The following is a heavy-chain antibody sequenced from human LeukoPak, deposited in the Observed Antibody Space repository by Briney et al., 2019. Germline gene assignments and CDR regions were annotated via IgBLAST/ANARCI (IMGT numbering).Heavy chain of an antibody. CDR1: GGSISSYY. CDR2: IYYSGST. J-gene: IGHJ5*02. Sequence: TASETLSLTCTVSGGSISSYYWSWIRQPPGKGLEWIGYIYYSGSTNYNPSLKSRVTISVDTSKNQFSLKLSSVTAADTAVYYCASSTIFGVVANWFDPWGQGTLVTVSS. CDR3: ASSTIFGVVANWFDP. D-gene: IGHD3-3*01. V-gene: IGHV4-59*12.